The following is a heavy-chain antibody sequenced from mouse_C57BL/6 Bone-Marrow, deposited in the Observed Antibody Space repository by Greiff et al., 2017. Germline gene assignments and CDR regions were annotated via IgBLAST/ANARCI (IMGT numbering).Heavy chain of an antibody. CDR2: IYPGDGDT. Sequence: QVQLQQSGAELVKPGASVKISCKASGYAFSSYWMNWVKQRPGKGLEWIGQIYPGDGDTNYNGKFKGKATLTADKSSSTAYMQLRSLTSEDSAVYYCARKGITTVDWYFDVWGRGTTVTVSS. D-gene: IGHD1-1*01. CDR1: GYAFSSYW. CDR3: ARKGITTVDWYFDV. V-gene: IGHV1-80*01. J-gene: IGHJ1*03.